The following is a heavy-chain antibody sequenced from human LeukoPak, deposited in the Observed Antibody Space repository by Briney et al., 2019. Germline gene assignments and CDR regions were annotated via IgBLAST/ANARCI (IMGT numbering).Heavy chain of an antibody. Sequence: ASVKVSCKASGYTFTGYYMHWVRQAPGQGLEWMGWINPNSSDTNYVQKFQGRVTMTRDTSISTAYMELSRLTSDDTAMYYCARDRTSGYNWFDPWGQGTLVTVSS. J-gene: IGHJ5*02. V-gene: IGHV1-2*02. CDR3: ARDRTSGYNWFDP. D-gene: IGHD3-22*01. CDR2: INPNSSDT. CDR1: GYTFTGYY.